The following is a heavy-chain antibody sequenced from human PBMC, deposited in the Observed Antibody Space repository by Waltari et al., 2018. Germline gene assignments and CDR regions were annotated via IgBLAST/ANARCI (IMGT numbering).Heavy chain of an antibody. Sequence: EVQLVESGGGLVQPGRSLRLSCAASGFTFDDYAMPWVRQAPGKGLEWVSGISWNSGSIGYADSVKGRFTISRDNAKNSLYLQMNSLRAEDMALYYCAKGCGRAVTDFCYWGQGTLVTVSS. CDR1: GFTFDDYA. CDR3: AKGCGRAVTDFCY. D-gene: IGHD3-3*01. V-gene: IGHV3-9*03. J-gene: IGHJ4*02. CDR2: ISWNSGSI.